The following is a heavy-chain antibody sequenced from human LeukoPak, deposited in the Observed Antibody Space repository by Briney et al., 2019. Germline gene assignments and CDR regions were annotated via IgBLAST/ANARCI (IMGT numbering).Heavy chain of an antibody. D-gene: IGHD2-2*01. J-gene: IGHJ5*02. Sequence: GGSLRLSCAASGFTFSSYAMHWVRQAPGKGLEWVAVISHDGSNKYYADSVKGRFTISRDNSKNTLYLQMNSLRAEDTAVYYCARGPCSSTSCYLPPDPWGQGTLVTVSS. CDR2: ISHDGSNK. CDR3: ARGPCSSTSCYLPPDP. CDR1: GFTFSSYA. V-gene: IGHV3-30-3*01.